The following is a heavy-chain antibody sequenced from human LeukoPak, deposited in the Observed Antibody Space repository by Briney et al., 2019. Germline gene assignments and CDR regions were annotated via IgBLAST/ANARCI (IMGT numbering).Heavy chain of an antibody. CDR2: ISYDGSNK. CDR3: ARIIL. Sequence: GGSLRLSCAASGLTFSSYAMHWVRQAPGKGLEWVAVISYDGSNKYYADSVKGRFTISRDNSKNTLYLQMNSLRAEDTAVYYCARIILWGQGTLVTVSS. V-gene: IGHV3-30*04. J-gene: IGHJ4*02. D-gene: IGHD2/OR15-2a*01. CDR1: GLTFSSYA.